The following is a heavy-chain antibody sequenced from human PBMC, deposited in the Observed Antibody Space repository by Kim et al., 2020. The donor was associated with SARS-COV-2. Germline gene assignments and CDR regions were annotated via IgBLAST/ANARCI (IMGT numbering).Heavy chain of an antibody. V-gene: IGHV4-39*07. D-gene: IGHD6-6*01. Sequence: PSLKSRVTISVDTSKNQFSLKLSSVTAADTAVYYCAREMSSSSSSDAFDIWGQGTMVTVSS. J-gene: IGHJ3*02. CDR3: AREMSSSSSSDAFDI.